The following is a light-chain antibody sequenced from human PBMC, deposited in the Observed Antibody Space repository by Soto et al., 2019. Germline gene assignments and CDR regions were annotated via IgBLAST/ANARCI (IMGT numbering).Light chain of an antibody. Sequence: EIVLTQSPGTLSLSPGERATLSCRASQSVSSSYLAWYQQKPGQAPRLLIYGASSRATGIPDRFSGSGSGTDFTLIISRLEPEDFAVYYCQQYGSPFPFGQGTKVEIK. CDR2: GAS. J-gene: IGKJ1*01. CDR1: QSVSSSY. V-gene: IGKV3-20*01. CDR3: QQYGSPFP.